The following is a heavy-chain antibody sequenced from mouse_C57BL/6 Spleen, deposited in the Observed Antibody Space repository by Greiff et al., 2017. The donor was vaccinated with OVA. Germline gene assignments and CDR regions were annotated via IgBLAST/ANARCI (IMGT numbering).Heavy chain of an antibody. CDR3: ARGDYYGLDY. D-gene: IGHD1-1*01. J-gene: IGHJ2*01. Sequence: EVKLMESGPGLVKPSQSLSLTCSVTGYSITSGYYWNWIRQFPGNKLEWMGYISYDGSNNYNPSLKNRISITRDTSKNQFFLKLNSVTTEDTATYYCARGDYYGLDYWGQGTTLTVSS. CDR2: ISYDGSN. V-gene: IGHV3-6*01. CDR1: GYSITSGYY.